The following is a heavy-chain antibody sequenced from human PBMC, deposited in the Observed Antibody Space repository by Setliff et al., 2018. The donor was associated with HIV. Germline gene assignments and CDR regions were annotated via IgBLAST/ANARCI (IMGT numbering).Heavy chain of an antibody. CDR2: IYYTGFT. J-gene: IGHJ4*02. D-gene: IGHD3-10*01. CDR3: ARSIYGSGSYPLDY. CDR1: GGSISYYH. Sequence: ETLSLTCSVSGGSISYYHWSWIRQPAGKGLEWIGRIYYTGFTDYNPSLKSRLTMSVDTSRNQFSLKLSSVTAADTAVYFCARSIYGSGSYPLDYWGQGILVTAPQ. V-gene: IGHV4-4*07.